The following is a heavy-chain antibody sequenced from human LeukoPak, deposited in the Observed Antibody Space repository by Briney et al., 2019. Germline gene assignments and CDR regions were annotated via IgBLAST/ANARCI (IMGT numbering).Heavy chain of an antibody. Sequence: PGGSLRLSCAASGFTFSSYSMNWVRQAPGKGLEWVPVIYSGGSTYYADSVKGRFTISRDNSKNTLYLQMNSLRAEDTAVYYCARDHCSSTSCFNYWGQGTLVTVSS. J-gene: IGHJ4*02. CDR1: GFTFSSYS. CDR3: ARDHCSSTSCFNY. CDR2: IYSGGST. D-gene: IGHD2-2*01. V-gene: IGHV3-66*01.